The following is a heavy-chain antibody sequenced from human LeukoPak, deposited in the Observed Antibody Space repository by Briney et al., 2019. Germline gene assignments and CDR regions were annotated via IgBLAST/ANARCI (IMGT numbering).Heavy chain of an antibody. CDR2: VYSSGNT. Sequence: PSETLSLTCTVSDGSISIYYWSWIRQPPGKGLEWIGYVYSSGNTNYSPSLKGRAIISADTSKNQFSLKLTSVTAADTAVYYCARDGGYSYGHGHDYWGQGTLVTVSS. D-gene: IGHD5-18*01. CDR3: ARDGGYSYGHGHDY. J-gene: IGHJ4*02. V-gene: IGHV4-4*08. CDR1: DGSISIYY.